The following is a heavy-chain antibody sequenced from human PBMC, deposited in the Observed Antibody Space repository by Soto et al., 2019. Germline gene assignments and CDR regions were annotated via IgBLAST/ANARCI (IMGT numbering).Heavy chain of an antibody. D-gene: IGHD5-18*01. CDR1: GGSIRSYY. J-gene: IGHJ6*02. Sequence: SETLSLTCTVSGGSIRSYYWSWIRQPPGKGLEWIGYIYYSGSTNYNPSLKSRVTISVDTSKNQFSLKLSSVTAADTAVYYCARVDTAMVDSPYYYYGMDVWGQGTTVTVSS. CDR2: IYYSGST. V-gene: IGHV4-59*01. CDR3: ARVDTAMVDSPYYYYGMDV.